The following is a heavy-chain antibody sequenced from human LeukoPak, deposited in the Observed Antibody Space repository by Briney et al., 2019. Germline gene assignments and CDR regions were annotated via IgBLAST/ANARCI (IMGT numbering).Heavy chain of an antibody. CDR3: ARDARTHYYGSSGNYVDY. D-gene: IGHD3-22*01. Sequence: GGALRLSCAASVVTFSNDEMRSGPDSPPVRDWSGSYIISGATTIYYVDSVRGRFTISRDNAKHSLFLQMSNLRAEDTAVYYCARDARTHYYGSSGNYVDYWGQGTLVTVSS. CDR1: VVTFSNDE. V-gene: IGHV3-48*03. CDR2: IISGATTI. J-gene: IGHJ4*02.